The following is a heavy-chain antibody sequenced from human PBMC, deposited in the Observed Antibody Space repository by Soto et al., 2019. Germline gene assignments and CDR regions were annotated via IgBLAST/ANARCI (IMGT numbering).Heavy chain of an antibody. V-gene: IGHV1-69*13. CDR2: IIPIFGTA. Sequence: ASVKVSCKASGGTFSSYAISWVRQAPGQGLEWMGGIIPIFGTANYAQKFQGRVTITADESTSTAYMELSSLRSEDTAVYYCAREDPGIAVGYGMDVWGQGTTVTVSS. CDR1: GGTFSSYA. D-gene: IGHD6-19*01. J-gene: IGHJ6*02. CDR3: AREDPGIAVGYGMDV.